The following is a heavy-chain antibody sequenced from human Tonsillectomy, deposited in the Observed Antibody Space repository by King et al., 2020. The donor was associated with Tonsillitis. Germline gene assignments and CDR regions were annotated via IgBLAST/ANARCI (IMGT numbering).Heavy chain of an antibody. CDR3: ANLLVFGVEGVDV. Sequence: VQLQQWGEGLLKPSETLSLTCAVYGGSFSGYYWSGIRQPPGKGLEWIGEINHSGSTNYNPSLKSRVTMSVDTSKNQFSLKLSSVTAADTAVYYCANLLVFGVEGVDVWGQGTTVTVSS. CDR2: INHSGST. CDR1: GGSFSGYY. D-gene: IGHD3-10*02. V-gene: IGHV4-34*01. J-gene: IGHJ6*02.